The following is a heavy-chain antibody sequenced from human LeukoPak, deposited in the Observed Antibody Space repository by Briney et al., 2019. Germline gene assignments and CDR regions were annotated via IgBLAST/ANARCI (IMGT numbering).Heavy chain of an antibody. J-gene: IGHJ4*02. CDR1: GFTFSSYA. CDR2: ISYDGSNK. Sequence: GGSLRFSCAASGFTFSSYAMHWVRQAPGKGLEWVAVISYDGSNKYYADSVKGRFTVSRDNSKNTLYLQMNSLRAEDTAVYYCARAQTYYNDSSGLYYFDYWGQGTLVTVSS. D-gene: IGHD3-22*01. CDR3: ARAQTYYNDSSGLYYFDY. V-gene: IGHV3-30-3*01.